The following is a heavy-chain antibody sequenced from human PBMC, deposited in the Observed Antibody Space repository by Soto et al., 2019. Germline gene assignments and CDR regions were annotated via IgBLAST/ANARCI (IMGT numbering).Heavy chain of an antibody. Sequence: GGSLRLSCAASGFTFSNAWMSWVRQAPGKGLEWVGRIKSKTDGGTTDYAAPVKGRFTISRDDSKNTLYLQMNSLKTEDTAVYYCTTEEIECSTSCYFLPSGYDLRYFDYCGQGTLVTVSS. CDR2: IKSKTDGGTT. V-gene: IGHV3-15*01. CDR3: TTEEIECSTSCYFLPSGYDLRYFDY. D-gene: IGHD2-2*01. J-gene: IGHJ4*02. CDR1: GFTFSNAW.